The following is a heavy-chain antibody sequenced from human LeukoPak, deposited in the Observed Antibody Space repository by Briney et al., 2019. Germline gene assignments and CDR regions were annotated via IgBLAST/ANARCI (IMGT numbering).Heavy chain of an antibody. V-gene: IGHV3-48*04. CDR2: ISSTATI. J-gene: IGHJ5*01. Sequence: GGSLRLSCAASGFTFSSYSMNWVRQAPGKGLEWVSYISSTATIYYADFLKGRFTISRDNAKNSLYLQMNSLRAENTAVYYCARVGSHRNSGYDSWGQGTLVTVSS. CDR1: GFTFSSYS. D-gene: IGHD5-12*01. CDR3: ARVGSHRNSGYDS.